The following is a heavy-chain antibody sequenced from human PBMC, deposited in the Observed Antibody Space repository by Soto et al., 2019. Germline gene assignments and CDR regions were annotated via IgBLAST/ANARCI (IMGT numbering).Heavy chain of an antibody. CDR1: GFSLSTSGMC. CDR3: ARIPAAAGTGYYYYGMDV. J-gene: IGHJ6*02. CDR2: IDWDDDK. Sequence: GSGPTLVNPTQTLTLTCTFSGFSLSTSGMCVSWIRQPPGKALEWLALIDWDDDKYYSTSLKTRLTISKDTSKNQVVLTMTNMDPVDTATYYCARIPAAAGTGYYYYGMDVWGQGTTVTVSS. D-gene: IGHD6-13*01. V-gene: IGHV2-70*01.